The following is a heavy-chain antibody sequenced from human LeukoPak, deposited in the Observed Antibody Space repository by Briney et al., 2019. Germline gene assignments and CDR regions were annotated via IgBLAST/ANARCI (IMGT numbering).Heavy chain of an antibody. CDR1: GFTVSTSY. D-gene: IGHD5-24*01. V-gene: IGHV3-66*01. Sequence: GGSLRLSCAASGFTVSTSYMTWVRQAPGKGLDWVSVIYSGGSTYYADSVKGRFTFSRDKSKNTLYLQMNGLRAEDTAVYYCAKGNFRDGSDYWGQGTLVTVSS. CDR2: IYSGGST. J-gene: IGHJ4*02. CDR3: AKGNFRDGSDY.